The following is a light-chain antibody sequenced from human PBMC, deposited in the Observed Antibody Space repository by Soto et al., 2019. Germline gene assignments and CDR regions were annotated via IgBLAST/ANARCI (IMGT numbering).Light chain of an antibody. CDR3: QSYDSTLSARYV. V-gene: IGLV1-47*02. Sequence: QSALTQPPSASGTPGQGVIISCSGSSSNIGSNYVYWHQHLPGTAPKLLIFNNNQRPSGVPDRFSASKSGTSASLAIRGLRSEDEGDYYCQSYDSTLSARYVFGTGTKGTVL. J-gene: IGLJ1*01. CDR1: SSNIGSNY. CDR2: NNN.